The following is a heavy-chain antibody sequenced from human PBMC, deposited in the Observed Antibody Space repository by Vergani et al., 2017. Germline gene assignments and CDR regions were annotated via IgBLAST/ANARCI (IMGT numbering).Heavy chain of an antibody. V-gene: IGHV4-38-2*02. CDR2: MEYNGLA. CDR3: VRDKTYDESLSGDAGYYFDS. CDR1: AYSISSGFF. Sequence: QVQPQESGPGLVRPSETLSLTCTVSAYSISSGFFWGWIRQPPGKGLEWIGSMEYNGLAYYSPSLKSRVTISVDTPKNHFSLKLSSVTAADTAGDYGVRDKTYDESLSGDAGYYFDSWGQGALVTVS. D-gene: IGHD3-3*01. J-gene: IGHJ4*02.